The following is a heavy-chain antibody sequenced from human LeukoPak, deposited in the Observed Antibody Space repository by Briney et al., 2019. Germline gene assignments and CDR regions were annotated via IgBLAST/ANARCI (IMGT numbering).Heavy chain of an antibody. CDR3: ARESYGSGSYGGYYFDY. J-gene: IGHJ4*02. CDR1: GFTFSSYA. D-gene: IGHD3-10*01. CDR2: ISYDGSNK. Sequence: GGSLRLSCAASGFTFSSYAMHWVRQAPGKGLEWVAVISYDGSNKYYADSVKGRFTISRDNSKNTLYLQMNSLRAEDTAVYYCARESYGSGSYGGYYFDYWGQGTLVTVSS. V-gene: IGHV3-30-3*01.